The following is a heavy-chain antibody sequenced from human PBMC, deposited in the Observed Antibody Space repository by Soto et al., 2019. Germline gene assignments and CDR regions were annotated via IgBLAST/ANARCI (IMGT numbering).Heavy chain of an antibody. J-gene: IGHJ6*03. CDR2: INHSGST. Sequence: QVQLQQWGAGLLKPSETLSLTCAVYGGSFSGYYWSWIRQPPGKGLEWIGEINHSGSTNYNPSLKSRVTTSVDTSKNQFSLQLSSVTAADAAVYYCVVREDNYYYYYMDVWGKGTTVTVSS. CDR1: GGSFSGYY. D-gene: IGHD3-10*01. CDR3: VVREDNYYYYYMDV. V-gene: IGHV4-34*01.